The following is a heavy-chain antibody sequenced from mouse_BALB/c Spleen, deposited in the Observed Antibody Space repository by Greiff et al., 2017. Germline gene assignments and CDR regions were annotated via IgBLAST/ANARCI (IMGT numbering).Heavy chain of an antibody. J-gene: IGHJ3*01. Sequence: EVKLVESGGDLVKPGGSLKLSCAASGFTFSSFGMHWVRQAPEKGLEWVAYISSGSSTIYYADTVKGRFTISRDNPKNTLFLQMTSLRSEDTAMYYCVDGSFAYWGQGTLVTVSA. V-gene: IGHV5-17*02. CDR1: GFTFSSFG. D-gene: IGHD2-3*01. CDR3: VDGSFAY. CDR2: ISSGSSTI.